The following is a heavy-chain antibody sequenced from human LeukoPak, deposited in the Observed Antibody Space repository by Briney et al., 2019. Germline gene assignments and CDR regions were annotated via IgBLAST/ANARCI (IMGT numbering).Heavy chain of an antibody. CDR1: GFTLTRHW. D-gene: IGHD5-18*01. CDR3: ARGGVGSSGYVDYYYYNMDV. J-gene: IGHJ6*03. V-gene: IGHV3-74*01. CDR2: IDNDGSSS. Sequence: GGSLRLSCAASGFTLTRHWMHWVRQAPGRGLVWVSRIDNDGSSSTYADSVKGLFTISRDSAKNTLYLQMTSLRDGDTAVYYCARGGVGSSGYVDYYYYNMDVWGKGTAVTVSS.